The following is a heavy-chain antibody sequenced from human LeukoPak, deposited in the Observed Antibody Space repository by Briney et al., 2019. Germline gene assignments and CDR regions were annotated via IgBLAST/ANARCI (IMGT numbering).Heavy chain of an antibody. J-gene: IGHJ4*02. CDR3: ARDRRGFGELPN. D-gene: IGHD3-10*01. CDR2: IYSGGST. Sequence: GGSLRLSCAASGFTVSSSYMSWVRQAPGKGLEWVSVIYSGGSTYYADSVKGRFTISRDNSKNTLYLQMNSLRAEDTAVYYCARDRRGFGELPNWGQGTLVTVSS. V-gene: IGHV3-53*01. CDR1: GFTVSSSY.